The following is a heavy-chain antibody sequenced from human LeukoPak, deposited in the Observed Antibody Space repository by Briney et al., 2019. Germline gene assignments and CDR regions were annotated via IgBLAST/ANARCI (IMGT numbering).Heavy chain of an antibody. D-gene: IGHD6-19*01. V-gene: IGHV3-30*04. CDR1: GFTFSRHP. CDR3: AEDPRTGAVSGIFYFDY. CDR2: IVYDGSEK. Sequence: QPGGSLRLSCAASGFTFSRHPMHWVRQAPGKGLEWVAVIVYDGSEKYYKESVKGRFTISRDNSKNTLYLQMDSLRPEDTAVYYCAEDPRTGAVSGIFYFDYWGQGTLLTVSS. J-gene: IGHJ4*02.